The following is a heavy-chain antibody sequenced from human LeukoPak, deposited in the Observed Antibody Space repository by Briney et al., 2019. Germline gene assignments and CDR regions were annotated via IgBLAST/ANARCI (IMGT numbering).Heavy chain of an antibody. Sequence: GASVKVSCKASGYTFTAHYIHWVRQAPGQGLEWMGWINPNSGGTNYAQKFQGRVTMTRDTSTSTVYMELNGLRSDDTAMYYCVTSGALGQGTLVTVSS. CDR2: INPNSGGT. CDR3: VTSGA. CDR1: GYTFTAHY. V-gene: IGHV1-2*02. D-gene: IGHD2-8*02. J-gene: IGHJ5*02.